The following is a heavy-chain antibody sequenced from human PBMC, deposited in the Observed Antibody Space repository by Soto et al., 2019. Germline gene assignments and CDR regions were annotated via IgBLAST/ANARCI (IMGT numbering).Heavy chain of an antibody. CDR2: MNPNSGNT. V-gene: IGHV1-8*01. CDR1: GYTFTSYD. J-gene: IGHJ4*02. Sequence: ASVKVSCKASGYTFTSYDINWVRQVTGQALEWMGWMNPNSGNTGYAQKFQGRVTMTRNTTISTAYMELSSLRSEDTAVYYCARRLTIFGVVIMDYWGQGTLVTVSS. D-gene: IGHD3-3*01. CDR3: ARRLTIFGVVIMDY.